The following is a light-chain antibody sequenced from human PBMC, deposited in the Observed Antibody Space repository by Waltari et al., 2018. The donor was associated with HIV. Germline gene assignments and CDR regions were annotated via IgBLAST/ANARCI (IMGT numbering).Light chain of an antibody. CDR2: DAS. V-gene: IGKV3-11*01. J-gene: IGKJ4*01. CDR1: QSVGNQ. Sequence: IVLTQSPATLSLSPGERAALSGRASQSVGNQLSWYQQKPGQAPRLLINDASNRAPGIPGRFSATGSGTDFTLTINSLESEDFAIYYCQQHTSWPLTFGGGTKVEIK. CDR3: QQHTSWPLT.